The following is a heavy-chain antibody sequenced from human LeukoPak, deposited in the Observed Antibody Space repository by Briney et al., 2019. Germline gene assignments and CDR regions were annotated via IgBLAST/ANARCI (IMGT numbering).Heavy chain of an antibody. V-gene: IGHV3-21*01. CDR3: ARDHPDSSSWLSPTKTLFPDAFDI. CDR1: GFTFSSYS. CDR2: ISSSSSYI. Sequence: GSLRLSCAASGFTFSSYSMNWVRQAPGKGLEWVSSISSSSSYIYYADSMKGRFTISRDNAKNSLYLQMNSLRAEDTAVYYCARDHPDSSSWLSPTKTLFPDAFDIWGQGTMVTVSS. D-gene: IGHD6-13*01. J-gene: IGHJ3*02.